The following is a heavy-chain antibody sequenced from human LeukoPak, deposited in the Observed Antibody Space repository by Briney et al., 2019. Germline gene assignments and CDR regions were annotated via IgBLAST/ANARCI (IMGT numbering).Heavy chain of an antibody. Sequence: SVKVSCKDSGGTLSSYAISWVRQAPGQGLEWMGGIIPIFGTANYAQKFQGRVTITADESTSTAYMELSSLRSEDTAVYYRARDPTGGSYYYFDYWGQGTLVTVSS. J-gene: IGHJ4*02. D-gene: IGHD1-26*01. CDR1: GGTLSSYA. CDR2: IIPIFGTA. V-gene: IGHV1-69*13. CDR3: ARDPTGGSYYYFDY.